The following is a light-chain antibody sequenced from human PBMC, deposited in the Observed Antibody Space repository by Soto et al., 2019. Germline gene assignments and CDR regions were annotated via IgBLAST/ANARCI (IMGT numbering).Light chain of an antibody. Sequence: ILMSQSPSSLSASVGDTVTITCRASQDVDKWLAWYQQKPGKAPKLLIYKSSTLIGGVPSRFSAVGSGTEYSLSTSGLQPEDVATYYCQQYSSYWTFGQGTKVDIK. V-gene: IGKV1-5*03. J-gene: IGKJ1*01. CDR1: QDVDKW. CDR3: QQYSSYWT. CDR2: KSS.